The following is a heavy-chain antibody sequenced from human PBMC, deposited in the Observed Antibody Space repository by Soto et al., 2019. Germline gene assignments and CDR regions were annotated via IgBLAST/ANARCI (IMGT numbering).Heavy chain of an antibody. V-gene: IGHV5-51*01. CDR1: GYSFASYC. CDR2: IYPGDSDT. Sequence: GESLRISCAGSGYSFASYCIGLVLQMPGKGLEWMGIIYPGDSDTRYSPSFQGQVTISADKSINTAYLQWSSLKASDTAIYYCARPYGVHPLYFFDYWGQGTLVTVSS. J-gene: IGHJ4*02. CDR3: ARPYGVHPLYFFDY. D-gene: IGHD4-17*01.